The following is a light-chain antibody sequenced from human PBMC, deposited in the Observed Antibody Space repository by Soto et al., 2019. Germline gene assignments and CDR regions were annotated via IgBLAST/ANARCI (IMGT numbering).Light chain of an antibody. CDR3: QQSYSIPYT. CDR1: QFVSSR. CDR2: DTS. V-gene: IGKV3-15*01. J-gene: IGKJ2*01. Sequence: DIVVTQSPATLSASPGERVTLSCRASQFVSSRLAWYQRRPGQVPRLLIYDTSTRAPGISARFSGSGSGTEFTLTISSLQPDDFATYYCQQSYSIPYTFGQGTKMEIK.